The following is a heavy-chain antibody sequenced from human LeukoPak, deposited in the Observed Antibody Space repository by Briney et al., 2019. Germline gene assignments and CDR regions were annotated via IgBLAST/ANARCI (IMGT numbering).Heavy chain of an antibody. CDR3: ARGAWASRLAP. V-gene: IGHV4-34*01. J-gene: IGHJ5*02. Sequence: PSETLSLTCAVYGESLNSYYWSWIRQPPGKGLEWIGEIYESGSTEYNPSLKSRVTISMVPSKQQFSLSLSSVTAADTAVYYCARGAWASRLAPWGLGTPVIVSS. CDR2: IYESGST. D-gene: IGHD1-26*01. CDR1: GESLNSYY.